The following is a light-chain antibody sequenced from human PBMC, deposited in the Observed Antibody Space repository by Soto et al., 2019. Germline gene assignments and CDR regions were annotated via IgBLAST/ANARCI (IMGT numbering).Light chain of an antibody. CDR1: SFNIGSNS. J-gene: IGLJ2*01. V-gene: IGLV1-44*01. Sequence: SVLTQPPSASGTPGQRVTISCSGSSFNIGSNSVNWYQHVPGTAPKLLIHSDNQRPSGVSVRFSASKSDTSASLAISGLQSEDEAAYYCAAWDDSLNSPLFGGGTKLTVL. CDR3: AAWDDSLNSPL. CDR2: SDN.